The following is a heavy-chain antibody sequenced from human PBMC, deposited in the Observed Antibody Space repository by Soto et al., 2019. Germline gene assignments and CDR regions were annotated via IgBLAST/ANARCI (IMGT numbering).Heavy chain of an antibody. CDR3: ARMVYANGYYYYGMDV. V-gene: IGHV1-46*01. CDR2: INPSGGST. CDR1: GYTFTSYY. J-gene: IGHJ6*02. Sequence: ASVKVSCKASGYTFTSYYMHWVRQAPGQGLEWMGIINPSGGSTSYAQKFQGRVTMTRDTSTSTAYMELSSLRSEDTAVYYCARMVYANGYYYYGMDVWGQGTTVTSP. D-gene: IGHD2-8*01.